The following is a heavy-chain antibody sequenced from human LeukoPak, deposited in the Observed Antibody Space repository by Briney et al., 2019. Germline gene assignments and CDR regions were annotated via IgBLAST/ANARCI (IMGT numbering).Heavy chain of an antibody. Sequence: GGSLRLSCAASGFTFSSYAMHWVRQAPGKGLEWVAVISYDGSNKYYADSVKGRFTISRDNSKNTLYLQMNSLRAEDTAVYYCAREGMVRELAGGYYYYNGMDVWGQGTTVTVSS. CDR1: GFTFSSYA. V-gene: IGHV3-30*04. CDR2: ISYDGSNK. CDR3: AREGMVRELAGGYYYYNGMDV. J-gene: IGHJ6*02. D-gene: IGHD3-10*01.